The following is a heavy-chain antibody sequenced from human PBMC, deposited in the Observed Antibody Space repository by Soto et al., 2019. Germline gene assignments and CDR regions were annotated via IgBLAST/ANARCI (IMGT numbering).Heavy chain of an antibody. Sequence: ASVKVSCKASRYTFPDYYMHWVRQAPGQGLEWMGWINPNSGGTNYAQKFQGWVTMTRDASISTAYMELSRLRSDDTAVDYCARAVTYYFDDWAQGSLVSVSS. D-gene: IGHD3-16*01. J-gene: IGHJ4*02. CDR2: INPNSGGT. CDR1: RYTFPDYY. CDR3: ARAVTYYFDD. V-gene: IGHV1-2*04.